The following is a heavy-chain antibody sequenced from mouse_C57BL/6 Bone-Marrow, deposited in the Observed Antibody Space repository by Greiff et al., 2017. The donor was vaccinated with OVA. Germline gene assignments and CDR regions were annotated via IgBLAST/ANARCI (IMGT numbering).Heavy chain of an antibody. CDR3: ARDYYGSSGYYFDY. Sequence: EVKVVESGGGLVQPGGSLKLSCAASGIDFSRYWMSWVRRAPGKGLEWIGEINPDSSTINYATSLKDKFIISRDNAKNTLYLQMSKVRSEDTALYYCARDYYGSSGYYFDYWGQGTTLTVSS. D-gene: IGHD1-1*01. CDR1: GIDFSRYW. J-gene: IGHJ2*01. V-gene: IGHV4-1*01. CDR2: INPDSSTI.